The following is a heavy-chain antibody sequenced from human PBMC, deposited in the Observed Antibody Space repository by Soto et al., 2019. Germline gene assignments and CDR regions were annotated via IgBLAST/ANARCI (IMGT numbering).Heavy chain of an antibody. Sequence: QVQLVQSGAEVKKPGASVKVSCKASGYTFNAYYIHWVRQAPGQGLEWMGWINPNSDVTSYAQSFRDSVTMTRDMPISTAYMELTRLRSDDTAVYYCVRVAFNNHYDFDYWGQGTLITVSS. V-gene: IGHV1-2*02. CDR1: GYTFNAYY. CDR2: INPNSDVT. J-gene: IGHJ4*02. D-gene: IGHD3-16*01. CDR3: VRVAFNNHYDFDY.